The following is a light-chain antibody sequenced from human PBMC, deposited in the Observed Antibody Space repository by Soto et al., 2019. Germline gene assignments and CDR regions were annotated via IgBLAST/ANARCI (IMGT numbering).Light chain of an antibody. J-gene: IGKJ4*01. V-gene: IGKV3-15*01. CDR2: GAS. CDR3: QQYNNCPRT. CDR1: QRVSSN. Sequence: EIVMTQSPATLSVSPGERATLSCRASQRVSSNLAWYQQKPGQAPRLLIYGASTRATGIPARFSGSGSGTEFTLTISSLQYEDFAVYYCQQYNNCPRTFGGGTKVEIK.